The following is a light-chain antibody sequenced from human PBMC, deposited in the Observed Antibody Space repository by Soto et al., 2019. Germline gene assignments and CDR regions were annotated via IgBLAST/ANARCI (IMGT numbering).Light chain of an antibody. CDR1: QNISRY. J-gene: IGKJ2*01. CDR3: QQSYSTPQMYT. V-gene: IGKV1-39*01. CDR2: AAS. Sequence: DIQMTQSPSSLSASVGDRVTITCRASQNISRYLNWYQQRPGRSPKLLIYAASTLQSGVPSRFSGSGSGTDFTLTISSLQPEDFATYFCQQSYSTPQMYTFGQGTKLEIK.